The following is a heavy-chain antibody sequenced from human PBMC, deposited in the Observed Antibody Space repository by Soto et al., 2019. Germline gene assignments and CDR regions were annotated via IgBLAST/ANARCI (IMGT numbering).Heavy chain of an antibody. V-gene: IGHV3-7*01. D-gene: IGHD6-13*01. Sequence: PGGSLRLSCAASGFTFSNYWMSWVRQAPGKGLEWVANIKQDGSEKKYVDSVKGRFTISRDNAKNSLYLQINSLRAEDTAVYYCTRDRTATMQQLALYYYYYGMDVWGQGTTVTVSS. CDR1: GFTFSNYW. J-gene: IGHJ6*02. CDR3: TRDRTATMQQLALYYYYYGMDV. CDR2: IKQDGSEK.